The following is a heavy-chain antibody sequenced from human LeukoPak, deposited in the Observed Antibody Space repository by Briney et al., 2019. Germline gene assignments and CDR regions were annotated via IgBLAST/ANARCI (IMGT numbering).Heavy chain of an antibody. CDR1: GYTFTGYY. D-gene: IGHD6-13*01. V-gene: IGHV1-46*01. Sequence: ASVKVSCKASGYTFTGYYMHWVRQAPGQGLEWMGIINPSGGSTSYAQKFQGRVTMTGDTSTSTVYMEVSSLRSEDTAVYYCAKVPPRAAAGKEAPKYGMDVWGQGTMVTVSS. CDR2: INPSGGST. J-gene: IGHJ6*02. CDR3: AKVPPRAAAGKEAPKYGMDV.